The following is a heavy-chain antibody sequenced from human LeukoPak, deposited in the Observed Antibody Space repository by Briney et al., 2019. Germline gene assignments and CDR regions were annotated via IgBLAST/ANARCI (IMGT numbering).Heavy chain of an antibody. CDR1: GGTFSSYA. CDR3: ARSIIIVPNTSYYYYYMDV. V-gene: IGHV1-69*05. J-gene: IGHJ6*02. D-gene: IGHD2/OR15-2a*01. Sequence: SVKVSCKASGGTFSSYAISWVRQAPGQGLEWMGGIIPIFGTANYAQKFQARVTITRDTSASTAYMELSSLRSEDTAVYYCARSIIIVPNTSYYYYYMDVWGQGTTVTVSS. CDR2: IIPIFGTA.